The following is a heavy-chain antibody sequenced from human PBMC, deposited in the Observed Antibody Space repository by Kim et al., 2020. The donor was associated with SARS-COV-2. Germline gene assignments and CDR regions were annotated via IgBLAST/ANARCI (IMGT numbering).Heavy chain of an antibody. CDR3: ARDYVSDSSGYYYYYYGMDV. D-gene: IGHD3-22*01. V-gene: IGHV4-59*01. Sequence: SETLSLTCTVSGGSISSYYWSWIRQPPGKGLEWIGYIYYSGSTNYNPSLKSRVTISVDTSKNQFSLKLSSVTAADTAVYYCARDYVSDSSGYYYYYYGMDVWGQGTTVTVSS. CDR1: GGSISSYY. CDR2: IYYSGST. J-gene: IGHJ6*02.